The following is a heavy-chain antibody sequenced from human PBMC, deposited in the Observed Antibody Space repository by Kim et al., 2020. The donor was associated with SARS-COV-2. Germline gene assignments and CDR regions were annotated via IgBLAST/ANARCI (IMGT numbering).Heavy chain of an antibody. CDR3: ARAGARITMVRGPRGYFDY. V-gene: IGHV4-34*01. CDR1: GGSFSGYY. D-gene: IGHD3-10*01. CDR2: INHSGST. Sequence: SETLSLTCAVYGGSFSGYYWSWIRQPPGKGLEWIGEINHSGSTNYNPSLKSRVTISVDTSKNQFSLKLSSVTAADTAVYYCARAGARITMVRGPRGYFDYRGQGTLVTVSS. J-gene: IGHJ4*02.